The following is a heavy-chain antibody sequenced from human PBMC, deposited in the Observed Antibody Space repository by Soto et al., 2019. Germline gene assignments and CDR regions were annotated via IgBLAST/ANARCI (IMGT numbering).Heavy chain of an antibody. CDR2: ISSSSSYT. D-gene: IGHD3-22*01. CDR1: GFTFSDYY. Sequence: GGSLRLSCAASGFTFSDYYMSWIRQAQGKGLEWVSYISSSSSYTNYADSVKGRFTISRDNAKNSLYLQMNSLRAEDTAVYYCARDWILYYYDSSGYSCGAFDIWGQGTMVTVSS. J-gene: IGHJ3*02. V-gene: IGHV3-11*06. CDR3: ARDWILYYYDSSGYSCGAFDI.